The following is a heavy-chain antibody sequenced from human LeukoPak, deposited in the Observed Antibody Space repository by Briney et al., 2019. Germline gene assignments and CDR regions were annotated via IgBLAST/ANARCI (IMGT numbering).Heavy chain of an antibody. CDR3: ARGHTSGYYAFDS. CDR1: GVTFSNYS. V-gene: IGHV3-21*01. J-gene: IGHJ4*02. CDR2: IGISRTYI. D-gene: IGHD6-19*01. Sequence: PGGSLRLSCAASGVTFSNYSMNWVRQAPGKGLEWVSSIGISRTYIYYADSVRGRFTISRDNTKDSVYLQMSSLRAEDTAVYYCARGHTSGYYAFDSWGQGTLVTVSS.